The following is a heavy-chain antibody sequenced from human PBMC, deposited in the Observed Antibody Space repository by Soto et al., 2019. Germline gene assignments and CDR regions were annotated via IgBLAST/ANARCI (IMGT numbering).Heavy chain of an antibody. CDR1: GFSFCSYA. Sequence: PWGSLRLSCAASGFSFCSYALIFVRQAPGKWLEWVSTISGSDGKTFYADSVKGRFSISRDTSQNTLYLQMNSLRADDTAIYYCARWSYLDYWGQGTRVTVSS. V-gene: IGHV3-23*01. D-gene: IGHD3-3*01. CDR3: ARWSYLDY. J-gene: IGHJ4*02. CDR2: ISGSDGKT.